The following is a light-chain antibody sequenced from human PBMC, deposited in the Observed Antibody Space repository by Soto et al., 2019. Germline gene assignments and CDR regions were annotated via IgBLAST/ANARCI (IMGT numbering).Light chain of an antibody. J-gene: IGLJ1*01. V-gene: IGLV1-40*01. CDR2: GNS. CDR1: SSNIGAGYD. Sequence: QSALTQPPSVSGAPGQRVTISCTGSSSNIGAGYDVHWYQQLPGTAPKLLIYGNSTRPSGVPDRFSGSKSGTSASLAITGLQAEDEADYYCQSYDSSHYVFGTGTKLTVL. CDR3: QSYDSSHYV.